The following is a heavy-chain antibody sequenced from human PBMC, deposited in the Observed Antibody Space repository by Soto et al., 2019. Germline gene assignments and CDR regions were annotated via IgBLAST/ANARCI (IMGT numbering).Heavy chain of an antibody. D-gene: IGHD5-12*01. CDR1: GYSFSTYG. CDR2: ISTSNGYT. V-gene: IGHV1-18*01. CDR3: ARHHGPTTSENWFDP. Sequence: ASVKVSCKASGYSFSTYGISWVRQAPGQGLEWMGWISTSNGYTNYAQKFQGRVSMTTDTSTTTAYLELRSLRSDDTAVYYCARHHGPTTSENWFDPWGQGTLVTVSS. J-gene: IGHJ5*02.